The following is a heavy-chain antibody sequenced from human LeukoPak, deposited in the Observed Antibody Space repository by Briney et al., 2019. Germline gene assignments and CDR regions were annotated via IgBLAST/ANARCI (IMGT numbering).Heavy chain of an antibody. CDR2: INEDGSST. D-gene: IGHD2-8*02. CDR3: ARDGISCTGGHCYFAS. J-gene: IGHJ4*02. CDR1: GFIFSNYW. Sequence: QPGGSLRLSCATSGFIFSNYWMHWVRQAPGKGLVWVSRINEDGSSTTYADSVKGRFTISRDNARNTLYLQMNGLRAEGTAIYYCARDGISCTGGHCYFASWGQGTLVTVSS. V-gene: IGHV3-74*01.